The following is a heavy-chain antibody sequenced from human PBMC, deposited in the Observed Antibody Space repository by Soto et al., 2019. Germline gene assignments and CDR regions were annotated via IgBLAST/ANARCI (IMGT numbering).Heavy chain of an antibody. V-gene: IGHV4-4*02. CDR3: ESVGGGHDYAREV. Sequence: PSATLSLTCAVSGVSISSSNWWSWVRQPPGKGLEWIGEIYHSGSTNYNPSLKSRVTISVDKSKNQFSLKLSSVTAADTAVYYCESVGGGHDYAREVWGQGLTVT. CDR1: GVSISSSNW. D-gene: IGHD3-16*01. J-gene: IGHJ6*02. CDR2: IYHSGST.